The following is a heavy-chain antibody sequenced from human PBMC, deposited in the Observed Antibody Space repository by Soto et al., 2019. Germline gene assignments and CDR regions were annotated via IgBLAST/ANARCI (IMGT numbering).Heavy chain of an antibody. D-gene: IGHD2-15*01. CDR2: IFYSGST. V-gene: IGHV4-39*01. CDR3: ARHLTYCSAGSCYSDFPYYGMDV. Sequence: QLQLQESGPGLVKPSETLSLTCTVSGGSISSSSYYWGWIRQPPGKGLEWIGSIFYSGSTYYNPSLKSRVAISVDTSTTQFSLKLSSVTAADTAVYYCARHLTYCSAGSCYSDFPYYGMDVWGQGTTVTVSS. CDR1: GGSISSSSYY. J-gene: IGHJ6*02.